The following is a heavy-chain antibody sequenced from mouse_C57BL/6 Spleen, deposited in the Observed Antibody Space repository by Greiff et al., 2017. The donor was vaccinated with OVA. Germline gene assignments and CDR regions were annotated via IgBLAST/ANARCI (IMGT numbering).Heavy chain of an antibody. CDR2: INPNNGGT. CDR1: GYTFTDYN. D-gene: IGHD2-4*01. V-gene: IGHV1-22*01. J-gene: IGHJ4*01. Sequence: EVQLQQSGPELVKPGASVKMSCKASGYTFTDYNMHWVKQSHGKSLEWIGYINPNNGGTSYNQKFKGKATLTVNKSSSTAYMELRSLTSEDSAVYYCASYDYDHYYAMDYWGQGTSVTVSS. CDR3: ASYDYDHYYAMDY.